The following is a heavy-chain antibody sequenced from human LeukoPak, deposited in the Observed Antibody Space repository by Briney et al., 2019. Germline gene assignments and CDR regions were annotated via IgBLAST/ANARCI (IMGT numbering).Heavy chain of an antibody. CDR3: AGVRGYDILTVSSTDAFDI. D-gene: IGHD3-9*01. CDR2: ISPSSGNT. CDR1: GYTFSSYG. V-gene: IGHV1-18*01. J-gene: IGHJ3*02. Sequence: GASVKVSCKASGYTFSSYGITWVRQAPGQGLEWMGWISPSSGNTNYVQNLQGRVSMTTDTSTSTVYMELRSLRSDDTAVYYCAGVRGYDILTVSSTDAFDIWGQGTMVTVSS.